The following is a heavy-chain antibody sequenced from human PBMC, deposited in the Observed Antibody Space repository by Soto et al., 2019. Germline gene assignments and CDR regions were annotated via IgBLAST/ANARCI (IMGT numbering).Heavy chain of an antibody. CDR3: ARDVYSSSSYFDY. V-gene: IGHV3-30-3*01. Sequence: QVQLVESGGGVVQPGRSLRLSCAASGFTFSSYAMHWVRQAPGKGLEWVAVISYDGSNKYYADSVKGRFTISRDNSQNTLYLHMNSHRAEETAVYYCARDVYSSSSYFDYWGQGTLVTVSS. J-gene: IGHJ4*02. D-gene: IGHD6-6*01. CDR1: GFTFSSYA. CDR2: ISYDGSNK.